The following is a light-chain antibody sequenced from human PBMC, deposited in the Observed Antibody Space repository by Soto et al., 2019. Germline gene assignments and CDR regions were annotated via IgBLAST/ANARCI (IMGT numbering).Light chain of an antibody. Sequence: EIGLTQSPCALSLSPGERGTLSCRASQSVGTSLAWYQQKPGQAPRLLIYGASNRATGIPDRFSGSGSGTDFTLTISKLEPEDFAVYHCQQYGGSPRTFGQGTKVAIK. CDR2: GAS. CDR3: QQYGGSPRT. J-gene: IGKJ1*01. V-gene: IGKV3-20*01. CDR1: QSVGTS.